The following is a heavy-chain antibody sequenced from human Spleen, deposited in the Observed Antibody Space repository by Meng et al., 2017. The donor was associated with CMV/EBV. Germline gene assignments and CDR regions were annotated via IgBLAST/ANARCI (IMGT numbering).Heavy chain of an antibody. V-gene: IGHV7-4-1*02. CDR3: AREASGIEFDY. CDR1: GYTLTNYA. J-gene: IGHJ4*02. Sequence: CKASGYTLTNYAMNWVRQAPGQGLEWVGWISTSTGNPTYAQGFTGRFVFSLDTSVSTAYLQISILKAEDTAVYYCAREASGIEFDYWGQGTLVTVSS. D-gene: IGHD6-13*01. CDR2: ISTSTGNP.